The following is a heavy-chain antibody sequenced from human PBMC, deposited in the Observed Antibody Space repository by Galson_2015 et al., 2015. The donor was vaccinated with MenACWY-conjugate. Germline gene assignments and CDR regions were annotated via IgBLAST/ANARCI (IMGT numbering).Heavy chain of an antibody. Sequence: SETTHYNPSLKSRVSISVDTSKNQFSLKLSSVTAADTAVYYCARLPRGTTMVVVAPWGQGTLVTVSA. D-gene: IGHD3-22*01. J-gene: IGHJ5*02. CDR2: SETT. V-gene: IGHV4-39*01. CDR3: ARLPRGTTMVVVAP.